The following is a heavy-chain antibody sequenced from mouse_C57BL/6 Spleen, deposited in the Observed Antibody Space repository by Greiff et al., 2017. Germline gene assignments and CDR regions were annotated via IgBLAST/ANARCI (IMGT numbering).Heavy chain of an antibody. CDR2: INPNNGGT. Sequence: VQLQQSGPELVKPGASVKISCKASGYTFTDYYMNWVKQSHGKSLEWIGDINPNNGGTSYNQKFKGKATLTVDKSSSTAYMELRSLTSEDSAVYYCASWDYYGSSPLAYWGQGTLVTVSA. CDR1: GYTFTDYY. J-gene: IGHJ3*01. D-gene: IGHD1-1*01. CDR3: ASWDYYGSSPLAY. V-gene: IGHV1-26*01.